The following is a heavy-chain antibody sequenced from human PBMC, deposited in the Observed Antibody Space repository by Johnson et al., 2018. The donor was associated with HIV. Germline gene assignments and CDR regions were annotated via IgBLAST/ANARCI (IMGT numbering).Heavy chain of an antibody. D-gene: IGHD1-26*01. Sequence: QMLLVESGGGVVQPGRSLRLSCAASGFTFSSYAMHWVRQAPGKGLEWVAVIAYDGSNKYYADSVKGRFTISRDNSKNTLYLQMNSLRAEDTAVYYCAKDLGDAVGTTHDAFDIWGQGTMVTVSS. J-gene: IGHJ3*02. CDR1: GFTFSSYA. V-gene: IGHV3-30-3*01. CDR2: IAYDGSNK. CDR3: AKDLGDAVGTTHDAFDI.